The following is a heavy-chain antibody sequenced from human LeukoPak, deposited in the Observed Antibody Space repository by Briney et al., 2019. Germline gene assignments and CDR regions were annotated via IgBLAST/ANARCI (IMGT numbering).Heavy chain of an antibody. J-gene: IGHJ6*03. CDR1: GGSISSSSYY. CDR3: ARQRYDFWSGYYTDYYYYYYMDV. Sequence: PSETLSLTCTVSGGSISSSSYYWGWIRQPPGKGLEWIGSIYYSESTYYNPSLKSRVTISVDTSKNQFSLKLSSVTAADTAVYYCARQRYDFWSGYYTDYYYYYYMDVWGKGTTVTVSS. CDR2: IYYSEST. D-gene: IGHD3-3*01. V-gene: IGHV4-39*01.